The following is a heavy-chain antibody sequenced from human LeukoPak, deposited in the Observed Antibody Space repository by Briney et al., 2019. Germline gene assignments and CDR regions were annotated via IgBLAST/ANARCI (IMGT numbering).Heavy chain of an antibody. V-gene: IGHV3-30*02. J-gene: IGHJ4*02. CDR2: IRSDGSIK. D-gene: IGHD1-1*01. Sequence: PGGSLRLSCAASGFTFSTYGMHWVRQAPGTGLEWVAFIRSDGSIKYYADSVKGRFTISRDNSKNTLYLQMNSLRAEDTALYYCAKGLERESRLDSWGQGTLVTVSS. CDR3: AKGLERESRLDS. CDR1: GFTFSTYG.